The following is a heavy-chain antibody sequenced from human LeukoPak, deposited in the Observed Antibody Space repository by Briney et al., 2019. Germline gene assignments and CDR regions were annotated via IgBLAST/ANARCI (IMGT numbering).Heavy chain of an antibody. V-gene: IGHV3-20*04. CDR2: INWNGGST. Sequence: GGSLRLSCAASGFTFDDYGMSWVRHAPGKGLEWVSGINWNGGSTGYADSVKGRFTISRDNAKNSLYLQMNSLRAEDTALYYCASLVPQLCHYIRGDAFDIWGQGTMVTVSS. CDR1: GFTFDDYG. J-gene: IGHJ3*02. D-gene: IGHD5-18*01. CDR3: ASLVPQLCHYIRGDAFDI.